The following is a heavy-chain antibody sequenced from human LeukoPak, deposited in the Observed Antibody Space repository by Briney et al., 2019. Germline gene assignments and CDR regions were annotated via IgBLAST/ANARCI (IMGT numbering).Heavy chain of an antibody. CDR1: GFTFSSYA. J-gene: IGHJ4*02. Sequence: PGGSLRLSCAASGFTFSSYAMSWVRQAPGKGLEWVSTISGSGGGAYYADSVKGRFTISRDNSRNALYLQMISLRAEDTAVYYCAKDGSRSWYQGFDYWGQGTLVTVSS. D-gene: IGHD6-13*01. CDR2: ISGSGGGA. V-gene: IGHV3-23*01. CDR3: AKDGSRSWYQGFDY.